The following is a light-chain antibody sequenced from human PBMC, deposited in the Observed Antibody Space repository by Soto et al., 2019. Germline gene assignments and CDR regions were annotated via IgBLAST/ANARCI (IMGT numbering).Light chain of an antibody. V-gene: IGLV2-14*03. J-gene: IGLJ1*01. Sequence: QSVLTQPASVSGSPGQPITISCTGSSSDVGGYDYVSWYQHHPGKAPKLMIHDVSHRPSGVSDRFSGSKSGNTASLTISGLQAEDEADYFCSSYSSNTTPYVFGTGTKVTVL. CDR1: SSDVGGYDY. CDR3: SSYSSNTTPYV. CDR2: DVS.